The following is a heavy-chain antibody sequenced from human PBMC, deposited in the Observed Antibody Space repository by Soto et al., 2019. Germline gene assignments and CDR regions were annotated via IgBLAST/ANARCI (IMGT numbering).Heavy chain of an antibody. CDR3: ARAFPFYDFWSGSNGGLTGFDP. CDR1: GGSVSSSSCY. V-gene: IGHV4-39*07. Sequence: SVTLSVTCTVSGGSVSSSSCYWGWIRQPPGKGLEWIGSIYYSGSTYYNPSLKSRVTISVDTSKNQFSLKLSSVTAADTAVYYCARAFPFYDFWSGSNGGLTGFDPWGQGTLVPVSS. CDR2: IYYSGST. J-gene: IGHJ5*02. D-gene: IGHD3-3*01.